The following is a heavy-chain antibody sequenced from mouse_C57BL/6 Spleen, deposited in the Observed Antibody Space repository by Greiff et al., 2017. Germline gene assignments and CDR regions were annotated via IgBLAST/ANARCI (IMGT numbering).Heavy chain of an antibody. CDR1: GFTFSSYA. CDR3: ARDEGSIYDGYYAWFAY. J-gene: IGHJ3*01. CDR2: ISDGGSYT. D-gene: IGHD2-3*01. Sequence: EVQLQQSGGGLVKPGGSLKLSCAASGFTFSSYAMSWVRQTPEKRLEWVATISDGGSYTYYPDNVKGRFTISRDNAKNNLYLQMSHLKSEDTAMYYCARDEGSIYDGYYAWFAYWGQGTLVTVSA. V-gene: IGHV5-4*01.